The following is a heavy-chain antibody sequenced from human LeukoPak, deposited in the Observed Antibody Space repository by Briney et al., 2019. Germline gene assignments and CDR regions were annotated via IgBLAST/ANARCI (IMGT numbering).Heavy chain of an antibody. Sequence: ASVKVSCKASGYTFTSYGISWVRQAPGQGLERMGWISAYNGNTNYAQKLQGRVTMTTDTSTSTAYMELRSLRSDDTAVYYCATSYGSGAQIDYEDKDYYYYGMDVWGQGTTVTVSS. D-gene: IGHD3-10*01. CDR3: ATSYGSGAQIDYEDKDYYYYGMDV. CDR2: ISAYNGNT. CDR1: GYTFTSYG. J-gene: IGHJ6*02. V-gene: IGHV1-18*01.